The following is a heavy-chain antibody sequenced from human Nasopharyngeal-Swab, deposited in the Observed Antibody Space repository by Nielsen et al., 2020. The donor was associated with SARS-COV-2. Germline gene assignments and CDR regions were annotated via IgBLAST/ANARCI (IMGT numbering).Heavy chain of an antibody. Sequence: TLSSTCTGFGGSISSGSYYWSWIRQPAGPGLDWMGRIYTSGSTNYNPSLTRRVTIGVDTSKNQFPLKLSLVTAADTAVYYCTRGLGGVTTYYYYYYMDAWGKGTTVTVSS. CDR2: IYTSGST. D-gene: IGHD4-17*01. CDR3: TRGLGGVTTYYYYYYMDA. CDR1: GGSISSGSYY. J-gene: IGHJ6*03. V-gene: IGHV4-61*02.